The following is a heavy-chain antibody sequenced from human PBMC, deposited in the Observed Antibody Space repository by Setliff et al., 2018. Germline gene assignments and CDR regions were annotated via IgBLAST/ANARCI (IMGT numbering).Heavy chain of an antibody. CDR1: GYTFTSYG. CDR3: ARAPGIQPYYYYGMDV. Sequence: ASVKVSCKASGYTFTSYGISWVRQAPGQGLEWMGWISAYNANTNYAQKLQGRVTMTTDTSTSTAYMELSRLRSDDTAVYYCARAPGIQPYYYYGMDVWGQGTTVTVSS. CDR2: ISAYNANT. D-gene: IGHD5-18*01. J-gene: IGHJ6*02. V-gene: IGHV1-18*01.